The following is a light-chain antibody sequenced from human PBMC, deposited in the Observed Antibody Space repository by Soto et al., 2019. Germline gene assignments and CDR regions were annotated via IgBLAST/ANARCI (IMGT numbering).Light chain of an antibody. J-gene: IGKJ2*01. CDR3: QQYHSYST. CDR1: KSISSW. CDR2: DAS. V-gene: IGKV1-5*01. Sequence: DIQMTQSPSTLSASVGDRVTITGRASKSISSWLAWYQQKPGKAPKRLIYDASSVESGVPSRIGGSGSGTEFTLTIRSLQPDDFETYYCQQYHSYSTFGQGTKLEIK.